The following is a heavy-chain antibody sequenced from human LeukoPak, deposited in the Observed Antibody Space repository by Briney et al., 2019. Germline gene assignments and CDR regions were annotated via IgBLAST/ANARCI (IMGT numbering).Heavy chain of an antibody. CDR2: ISWNSGSI. D-gene: IGHD6-13*01. CDR1: GLTFDDYA. V-gene: IGHV3-9*01. J-gene: IGHJ1*01. Sequence: GGSLRLSCAASGLTFDDYAMHWVRQAPGKGLEWVSGISWNSGSIGYADSVKGRFTISRDNAKNSLYLQMNSLRAEDTALYYCAKAPAHSSSWYGYFQHWGQGTLVTVSS. CDR3: AKAPAHSSSWYGYFQH.